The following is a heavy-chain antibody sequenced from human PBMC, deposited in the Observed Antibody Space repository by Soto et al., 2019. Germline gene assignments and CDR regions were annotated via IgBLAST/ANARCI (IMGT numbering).Heavy chain of an antibody. V-gene: IGHV4-39*01. CDR1: GGSFNSNY. D-gene: IGHD2-8*01. CDR2: IYYSGST. Sequence: SSETLSLTCVVHGGSFNSNYWTWIRQPPGKGLEWIGSIYYSGSTYYNPSLKSRVTISVDTSKNQFSLKLSSVTAADTAVYYCARHTLYLRYLNPTQYYFDYWGQGTLVTVSS. CDR3: ARHTLYLRYLNPTQYYFDY. J-gene: IGHJ4*02.